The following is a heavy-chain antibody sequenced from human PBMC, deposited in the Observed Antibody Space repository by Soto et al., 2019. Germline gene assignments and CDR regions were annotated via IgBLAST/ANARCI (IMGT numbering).Heavy chain of an antibody. Sequence: QVQLQESGPGLVKPSETMSLSCTVSGGSISSYYWSWFRQSPGKRMEWIGYVHHSWGSSYNPSLQSGVAISLDTSKSQFSLKVTSVTATDPAVYYCARQGFGPLHGLVDVWGQGTTVTVSS. J-gene: IGHJ6*02. CDR3: ARQGFGPLHGLVDV. V-gene: IGHV4-59*08. CDR2: VHHSWGS. CDR1: GGSISSYY. D-gene: IGHD3-10*01.